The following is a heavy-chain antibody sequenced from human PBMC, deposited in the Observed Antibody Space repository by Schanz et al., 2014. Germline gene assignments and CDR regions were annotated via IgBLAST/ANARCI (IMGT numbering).Heavy chain of an antibody. CDR1: GFTFSRYW. CDR2: IYMDGSGR. J-gene: IGHJ6*02. V-gene: IGHV3-74*01. CDR3: ARDNRQCSGSCSGGSFHPCGMDV. D-gene: IGHD2-15*01. Sequence: EVQLVQSGGGLVQPGGSLRLSCAASGFTFSRYWMQWVRQAPGKGLVWVSRIYMDGSGRDYGDSVKGRFTVSRDNAKSTLYLQMDSLRAEDTAVYYCARDNRQCSGSCSGGSFHPCGMDVWGQGTTVIVSS.